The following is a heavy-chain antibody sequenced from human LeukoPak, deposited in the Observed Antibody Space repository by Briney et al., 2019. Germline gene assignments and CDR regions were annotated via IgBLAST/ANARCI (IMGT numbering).Heavy chain of an antibody. V-gene: IGHV4-38-2*02. CDR2: IYHSGST. CDR3: ARGAIAARLIDY. CDR1: GYSISSGYY. Sequence: SSETLSLTCTVSGYSISSGYYWGWIRQPPGKGLEWIGSIYHSGSTYYNPSLKSRVTISVDTSKNQFSLKLSSVTAADTAVYYCARGAIAARLIDYWGQGTLVTVSS. J-gene: IGHJ4*02. D-gene: IGHD6-6*01.